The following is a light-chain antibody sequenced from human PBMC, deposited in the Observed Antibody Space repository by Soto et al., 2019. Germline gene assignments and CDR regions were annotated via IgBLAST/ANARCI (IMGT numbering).Light chain of an antibody. J-gene: IGLJ1*01. CDR3: ATWDDSRNGYV. CDR2: SND. CDR1: SSNIGSNT. V-gene: IGLV1-44*01. Sequence: QSVLTQPPSASGTPGQRVTISASGSSSNIGSNTVSWYQQLPGTAPKLLIYSNDQRPSGVPDRFSGSKSGTSASLAISGLQSEDEADYYCATWDDSRNGYVFGPGTKVTVL.